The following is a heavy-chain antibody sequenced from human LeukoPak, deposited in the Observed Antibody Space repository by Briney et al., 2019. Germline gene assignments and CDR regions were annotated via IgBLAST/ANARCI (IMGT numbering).Heavy chain of an antibody. J-gene: IGHJ6*03. CDR1: GFTFSSYG. CDR2: ISYDGSNK. Sequence: PGGSLRLSCAASGFTFSSYGMHWVRQAPGKGLEWVAVISYDGSNKYYADSVKGRFTISRDNAKNSLYLQMNSLRAEDTAVYYCARGKWSSSWLREYYMDVWGKGTTVTVSS. CDR3: ARGKWSSSWLREYYMDV. V-gene: IGHV3-30*03. D-gene: IGHD6-13*01.